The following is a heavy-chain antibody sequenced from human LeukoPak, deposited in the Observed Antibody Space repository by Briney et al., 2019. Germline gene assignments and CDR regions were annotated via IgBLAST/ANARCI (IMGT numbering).Heavy chain of an antibody. CDR3: AKSRIPGSSPDY. D-gene: IGHD6-19*01. CDR2: ISGSGGST. Sequence: PGGSLILSCAASGFTFSSYAMSWVRQAPGKGLEWVSGISGSGGSTYYADSVKGRFTISRDNSKNTLYLQMNSLRDEDTAVYYCAKSRIPGSSPDYWGQGTLVTVSS. V-gene: IGHV3-23*01. CDR1: GFTFSSYA. J-gene: IGHJ4*02.